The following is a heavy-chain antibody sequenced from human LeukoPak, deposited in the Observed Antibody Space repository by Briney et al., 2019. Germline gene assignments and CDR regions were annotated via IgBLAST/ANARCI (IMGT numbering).Heavy chain of an antibody. Sequence: SETLSLTCTVSGGSISSYYWSWIRQPPGKGLEWIGYIYYSGSTNYNPSLKSRVTISVDTSKNQFSLKLSSVTAADTAVYYCAKAGSGYSYGYYFDYWGQGTAVTVSS. CDR2: IYYSGST. D-gene: IGHD5-18*01. CDR3: AKAGSGYSYGYYFDY. J-gene: IGHJ4*02. V-gene: IGHV4-59*01. CDR1: GGSISSYY.